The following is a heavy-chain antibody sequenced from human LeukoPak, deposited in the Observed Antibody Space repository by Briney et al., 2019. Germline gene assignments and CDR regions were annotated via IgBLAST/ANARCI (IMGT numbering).Heavy chain of an antibody. J-gene: IGHJ4*02. CDR1: GFTFSTYW. V-gene: IGHV3-7*03. Sequence: PGGSLRLSCAGSGFTFSTYWMSWVRQAPGKGLKWVANIKQDGSEKYYVDSVKGRFTISRDNAQNSLYLQMNSLRAEDTAIYYCATSTAAAGTDWGQGTLVTVSS. CDR2: IKQDGSEK. D-gene: IGHD6-13*01. CDR3: ATSTAAAGTD.